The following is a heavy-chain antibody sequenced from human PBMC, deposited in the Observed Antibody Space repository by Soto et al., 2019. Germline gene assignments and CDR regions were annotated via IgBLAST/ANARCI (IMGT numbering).Heavy chain of an antibody. J-gene: IGHJ6*02. CDR1: GFTFSSYA. Sequence: GGSLRLSCAASGFTFSSYAMHWVRQAPGKGLEWVAVISYDGSNKYYADSVKARFTISRDNSKNTLYLQMNSLRAEDTAVYYCAREDGMDVWGQGTTVTVSS. CDR3: AREDGMDV. CDR2: ISYDGSNK. V-gene: IGHV3-30-3*01.